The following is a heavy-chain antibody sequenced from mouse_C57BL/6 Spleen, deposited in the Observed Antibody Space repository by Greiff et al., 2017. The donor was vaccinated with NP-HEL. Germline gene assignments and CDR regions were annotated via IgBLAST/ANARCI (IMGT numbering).Heavy chain of an antibody. CDR1: GFNIKDDY. CDR3: TRGNYYAMDY. V-gene: IGHV14-4*01. CDR2: IDPENGDT. Sequence: VQLQQSGAELVRPGASVKLSCTASGFNIKDDYMHWVKQRPEPGLEWIGWIDPENGDTEYASKFQGKATITADTSSNTAYLQLSSLTSEDTAVYYCTRGNYYAMDYWGQGTSVTVSS. J-gene: IGHJ4*01.